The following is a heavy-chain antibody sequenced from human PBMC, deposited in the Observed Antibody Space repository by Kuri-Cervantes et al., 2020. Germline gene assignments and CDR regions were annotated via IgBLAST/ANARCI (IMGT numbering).Heavy chain of an antibody. D-gene: IGHD3-9*01. J-gene: IGHJ5*02. CDR1: GGSISSSSYY. CDR2: IYYSGST. V-gene: IGHV4-39*01. Sequence: SETLSLTCTVSGGSISSSSYYWGWIRQPPGKGLEWIGSIYYSGSTYYNPSLKSRVTISVDTSKNQFSLKLSSVTAADTAVYYCARGLRYFDWLLLDWFDPWGQGTLVTVSS. CDR3: ARGLRYFDWLLLDWFDP.